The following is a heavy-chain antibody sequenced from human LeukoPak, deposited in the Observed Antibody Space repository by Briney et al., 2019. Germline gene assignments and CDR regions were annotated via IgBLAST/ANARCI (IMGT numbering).Heavy chain of an antibody. CDR1: GGSFSGYY. Sequence: KPSETLSLTCAVYGGSFSGYYWSWIRQPPGKGLEWIGEINHSGSTNYNPSLKSRVTISVDTSKNQFSLKLSSVTAADTAVYYCARGQTVWEQLVRSNWFDPWGQGTLVTVSS. CDR2: INHSGST. J-gene: IGHJ5*02. V-gene: IGHV4-34*01. CDR3: ARGQTVWEQLVRSNWFDP. D-gene: IGHD6-6*01.